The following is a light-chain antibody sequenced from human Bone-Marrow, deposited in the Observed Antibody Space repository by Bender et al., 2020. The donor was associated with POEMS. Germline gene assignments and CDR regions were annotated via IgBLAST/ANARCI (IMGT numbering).Light chain of an antibody. Sequence: QAALTQPASVSGSPGQSITISCTGTSNDVGGYNYVSWYQQHPGKAPKLIIFDVDNGPSGVSGRFSGSKSGNRASLTISGLQVEDEAEYYCSSYTSSSTSYVFGTGTKVTVL. CDR2: DVD. V-gene: IGLV2-14*03. CDR3: SSYTSSSTSYV. J-gene: IGLJ1*01. CDR1: SNDVGGYNY.